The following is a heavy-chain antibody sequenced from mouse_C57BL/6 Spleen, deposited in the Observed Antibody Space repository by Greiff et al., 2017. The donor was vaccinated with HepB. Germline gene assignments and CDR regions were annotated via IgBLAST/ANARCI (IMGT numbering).Heavy chain of an antibody. D-gene: IGHD4-1*01. CDR1: GFTFSSYA. V-gene: IGHV5-4*01. J-gene: IGHJ3*01. CDR2: ISDGGSYT. Sequence: EVKLMESGGGLVKPGGSLKLSCAASGFTFSSYAMSWVRQTPEKRLEWVATISDGGSYTYYPDNVKGRFTISRDNAKNNLYLQMSHLKSEDTAMYYCARDRLGLGFAYWGQGTLVTVSA. CDR3: ARDRLGLGFAY.